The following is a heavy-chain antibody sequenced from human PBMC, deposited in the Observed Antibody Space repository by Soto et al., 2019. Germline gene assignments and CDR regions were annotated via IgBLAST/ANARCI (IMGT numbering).Heavy chain of an antibody. J-gene: IGHJ6*02. CDR3: ARKSIAASYGMDV. CDR2: IYHSGST. Sequence: QLQLQESGSGLVKPSQTLSLTCAVSGGSISSGGYSWSWIRQPPGKALEWIGYIYHSGSTYYNPALRSRVTVSVERSKNQFSQKLSSVTAADTAVYYCARKSIAASYGMDVWGQGTTVTVSS. CDR1: GGSISSGGYS. D-gene: IGHD6-6*01. V-gene: IGHV4-30-2*01.